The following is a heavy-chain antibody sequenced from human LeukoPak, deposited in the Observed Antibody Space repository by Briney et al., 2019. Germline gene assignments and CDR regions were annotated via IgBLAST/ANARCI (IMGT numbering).Heavy chain of an antibody. CDR2: ISAYNGNT. Sequence: ASVKVSCKASGYTFTSYGISWVRQAPGQGLEWMGWISAYNGNTNCAQKLQGRVTMTTDTSTSTAYMELRSLRPDDTAVYYCARLERMGGYYPCVWWGQGTPVTVSS. D-gene: IGHD3-3*01. J-gene: IGHJ4*02. CDR3: ARLERMGGYYPCVW. V-gene: IGHV1-18*01. CDR1: GYTFTSYG.